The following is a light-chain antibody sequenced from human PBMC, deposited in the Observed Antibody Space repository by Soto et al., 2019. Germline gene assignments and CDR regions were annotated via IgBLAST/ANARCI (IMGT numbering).Light chain of an antibody. V-gene: IGLV2-14*01. CDR3: FSYASSNTRL. Sequence: QSALTQPASVSGSPGQSITISCTGTSSDVGGYKFVSWYQHHPGKAPQLIIYEVSNRPSGISNRFSGSKSGNTASLTISGLQPEDEAHYYCFSYASSNTRLFGGGTKLTVL. J-gene: IGLJ2*01. CDR1: SSDVGGYKF. CDR2: EVS.